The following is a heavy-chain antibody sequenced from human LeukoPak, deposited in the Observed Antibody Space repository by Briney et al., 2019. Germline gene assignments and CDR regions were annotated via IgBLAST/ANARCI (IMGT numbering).Heavy chain of an antibody. D-gene: IGHD6-13*01. CDR1: GYSFTNYW. CDR3: ARHPSGRQLANFDY. V-gene: IGHV5-51*01. CDR2: IYPGDSDT. Sequence: GESLKISCKGSGYSFTNYWIGWVRHMPGKGLEWMGIIYPGDSDTRNSPSFQGQVTISADKSISTAYLQWSSLRASDTAMYYCARHPSGRQLANFDYWGQGTLVTVSS. J-gene: IGHJ4*02.